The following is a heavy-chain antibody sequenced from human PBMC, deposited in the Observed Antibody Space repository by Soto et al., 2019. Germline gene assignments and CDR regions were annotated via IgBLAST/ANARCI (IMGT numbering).Heavy chain of an antibody. Sequence: EVQLVESGGGLVKPGGSLRLSCAASGFTFSSYSMNWVRQAPGKGLEWVSSIISSSSYIYYADSVKGRFTISRDNAKNSLYLQMNSLRAEDTAVYYCARDATIFGGAFDFWGQGTMVTVSS. CDR1: GFTFSSYS. D-gene: IGHD3-3*01. CDR3: ARDATIFGGAFDF. J-gene: IGHJ3*01. V-gene: IGHV3-21*01. CDR2: IISSSSYI.